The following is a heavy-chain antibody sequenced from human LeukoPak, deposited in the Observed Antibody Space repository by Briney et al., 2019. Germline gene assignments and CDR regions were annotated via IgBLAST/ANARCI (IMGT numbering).Heavy chain of an antibody. D-gene: IGHD2-2*02. Sequence: PSETLSLTCIASGGSIRSGDYYWSWIRQPPGKGLEGIGYIYFNGDTYYNPSLKSRVSISVDMSKNQFSLKLSSVTAADTAVYYCARAGVVPAAINCAFDIWGQGPVVTVSS. CDR2: IYFNGDT. J-gene: IGHJ3*02. CDR3: ARAGVVPAAINCAFDI. CDR1: GGSIRSGDYY. V-gene: IGHV4-30-4*08.